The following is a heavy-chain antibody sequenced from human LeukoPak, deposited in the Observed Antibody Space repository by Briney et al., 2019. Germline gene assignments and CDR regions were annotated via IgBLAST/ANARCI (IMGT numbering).Heavy chain of an antibody. CDR3: ATGIPITSGWYYFDY. CDR1: GGSISSYF. V-gene: IGHV4-4*07. Sequence: SETLSLTCTVSGGSISSYFWSWIRQSAGKGLEWIGLIYISGDTNYNPSLKSRVTMSVDTSKNHLSLKLSSVTAADTAVYYCATGIPITSGWYYFDYWGQGIPVTVSS. J-gene: IGHJ4*02. D-gene: IGHD6-19*01. CDR2: IYISGDT.